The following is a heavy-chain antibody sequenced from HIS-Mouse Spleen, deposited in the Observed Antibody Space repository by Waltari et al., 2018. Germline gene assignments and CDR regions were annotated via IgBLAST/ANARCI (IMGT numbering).Heavy chain of an antibody. Sequence: EVQLVQSGAEVKKPGESLKISCKGSGYSCTSYWIGWVRQMPGKGLEWMGIIYPGDSDTRYSPSFQGQVTISADKSISTAYLQWSSLKASDTAMYYCARLRYSSSWLEYFQHWGQGTLVTVSS. CDR3: ARLRYSSSWLEYFQH. CDR1: GYSCTSYW. V-gene: IGHV5-51*03. CDR2: IYPGDSDT. J-gene: IGHJ1*01. D-gene: IGHD6-13*01.